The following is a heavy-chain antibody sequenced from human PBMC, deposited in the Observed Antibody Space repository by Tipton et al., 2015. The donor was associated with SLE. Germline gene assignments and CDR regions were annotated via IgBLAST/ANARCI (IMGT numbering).Heavy chain of an antibody. D-gene: IGHD1-26*01. CDR2: IYSGGST. CDR1: GFTVSSNY. J-gene: IGHJ5*02. V-gene: IGHV3-66*01. Sequence: SLRLSCAASGFTVSSNYMSWVRQAPGKGLEWVSVIYSGGSTYYADSVKGRFTISRDNSKNTLYLQMNSLRAEDTAVYYCASLVYDFSGSYSRRSDPWGQGTLVTVSS. CDR3: ASLVYDFSGSYSRRSDP.